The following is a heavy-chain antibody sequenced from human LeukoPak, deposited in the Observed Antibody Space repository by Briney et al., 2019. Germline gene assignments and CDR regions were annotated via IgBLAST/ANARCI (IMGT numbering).Heavy chain of an antibody. CDR2: IKSKTDGGTT. CDR1: GFTFSNAW. CDR3: TTDGAPGGRLWRDAFDI. Sequence: PGGSLRLSCAASGFTFSNAWMSWVRQAPGKGLEWVGRIKSKTDGGTTDYAAPVKGRFTISRDDSKNTLYLQMNSLKTEDTAVYYCTTDGAPGGRLWRDAFDIWGQGTMVTVSS. J-gene: IGHJ3*02. V-gene: IGHV3-15*01. D-gene: IGHD2-21*01.